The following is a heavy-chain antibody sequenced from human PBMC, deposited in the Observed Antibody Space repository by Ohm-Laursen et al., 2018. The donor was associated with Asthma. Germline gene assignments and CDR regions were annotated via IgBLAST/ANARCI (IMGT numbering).Heavy chain of an antibody. D-gene: IGHD6-6*01. V-gene: IGHV4-31*03. CDR3: ARGRSSRNYYYYYGMDV. CDR1: GGSISSGGYY. CDR2: IYYSGST. Sequence: SQTLSLTCTVSGGSISSGGYYWSWIRQHPGKGLEWIGYIYYSGSTYYNPSLKSRVTISVDTSKNQFSLKLSSVTAADTAVYYCARGRSSRNYYYYYGMDVWGQGTTVTVSS. J-gene: IGHJ6*02.